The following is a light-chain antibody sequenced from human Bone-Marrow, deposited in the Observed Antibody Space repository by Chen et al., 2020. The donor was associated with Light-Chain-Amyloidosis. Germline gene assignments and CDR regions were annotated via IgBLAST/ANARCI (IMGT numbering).Light chain of an antibody. CDR1: SSNIGTGYE. V-gene: IGLV1-40*01. J-gene: IGLJ2*01. Sequence: QSVLTQPPSVSGAPGQRVTISCTGSSSNIGTGYEVHWYHQLPGTAPRLVIYSNTNSPSGVPVRFSGSVAEIAASLAISGLQAEDEAYYYCHSYDDGLSLYAVFGGGTKLTVL. CDR3: HSYDDGLSLYAV. CDR2: SNT.